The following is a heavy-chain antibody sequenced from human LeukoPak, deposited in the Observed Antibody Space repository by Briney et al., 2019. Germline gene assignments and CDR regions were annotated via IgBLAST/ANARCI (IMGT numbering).Heavy chain of an antibody. D-gene: IGHD6-6*01. V-gene: IGHV1-2*02. CDR2: INPNSGGT. CDR1: GYTFTGYY. CDR3: ARDPIASYSSSSRIDY. Sequence: ASVKVSCKASGYTFTGYYMHWVRQAPGQGLEWMGWINPNSGGTNYEQKFQGRVTMTRDTSISTAYMELSRLRSDDTAVYYCARDPIASYSSSSRIDYWGQGTLVTVSS. J-gene: IGHJ4*02.